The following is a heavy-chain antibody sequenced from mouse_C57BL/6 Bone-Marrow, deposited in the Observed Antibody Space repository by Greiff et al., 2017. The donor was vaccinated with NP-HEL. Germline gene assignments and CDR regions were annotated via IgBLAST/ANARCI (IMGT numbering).Heavy chain of an antibody. CDR1: GYTFTSYW. J-gene: IGHJ3*01. CDR2: IDPSDSYT. CDR3: ARDGFAY. Sequence: QVQLQQPGAELVMPGASVKLSCKASGYTFTSYWMHRVKQRPGQGLEWIGEIDPSDSYTNYNQKFKGKSTLTVDKSSSTAYMQLSSLTSEDSAVYYCARDGFAYWGQGTLVTVSA. V-gene: IGHV1-69*01.